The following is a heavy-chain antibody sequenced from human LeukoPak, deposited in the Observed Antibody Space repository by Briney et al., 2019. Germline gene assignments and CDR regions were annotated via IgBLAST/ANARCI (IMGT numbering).Heavy chain of an antibody. Sequence: GASVKVSCKASGGTFSSYAISWVRQAPGQGLEWMGGIIPIFGSPDYAEKFLGRVTITPDESTSTVYMELTSLTSDDTAVYYCARDREGIAVVPAATPGWGMAVWGSGTTVTVSS. V-gene: IGHV1-69*13. CDR1: GGTFSSYA. D-gene: IGHD2-2*02. CDR2: IIPIFGSP. J-gene: IGHJ6*04. CDR3: ARDREGIAVVPAATPGWGMAV.